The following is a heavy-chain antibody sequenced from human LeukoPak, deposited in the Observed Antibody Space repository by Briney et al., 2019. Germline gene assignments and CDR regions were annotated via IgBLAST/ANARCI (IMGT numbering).Heavy chain of an antibody. CDR3: AKSYDSSGYYYEQYFQH. D-gene: IGHD3-22*01. CDR1: RFTFSNYD. Sequence: GGSLRLSCAASRFTFSNYDMHWVRQAPGKGLEWVAFIRYDGSNKNYADSVKGRFTISRDNSKNTLYLQMNSLRVDDTAVYYCAKSYDSSGYYYEQYFQHWGQGTLVTVSS. V-gene: IGHV3-30*02. J-gene: IGHJ1*01. CDR2: IRYDGSNK.